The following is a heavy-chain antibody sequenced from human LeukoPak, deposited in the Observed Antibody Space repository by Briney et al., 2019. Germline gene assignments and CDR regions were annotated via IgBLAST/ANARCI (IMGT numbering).Heavy chain of an antibody. CDR1: GFTFSSYA. D-gene: IGHD5-24*01. CDR3: ARLLGTATTYDY. Sequence: PGGSLRLSCAASGFTFSSYAMSWVRQAPGKGLEWVAGINPDGSRKQYLDSVKGQFTISRDNTENSLYLLMYSLGAEDTAVYYCARLLGTATTYDYWGQGTLVTVSS. CDR2: INPDGSRK. V-gene: IGHV3-7*01. J-gene: IGHJ4*02.